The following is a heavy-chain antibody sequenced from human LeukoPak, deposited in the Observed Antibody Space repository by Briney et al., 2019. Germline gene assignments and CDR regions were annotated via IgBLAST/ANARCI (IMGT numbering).Heavy chain of an antibody. Sequence: GGSLRLSCVASGFTFSSYGMHWVRQAPGKGREWVAFIRYDGSNKYYADSVKGRFTISRDNSKNTLYLQMSSLRAEDTAVYYCATWELGDFDIWGQGTMVTVST. CDR1: GFTFSSYG. CDR3: ATWELGDFDI. D-gene: IGHD1-26*01. CDR2: IRYDGSNK. V-gene: IGHV3-30*02. J-gene: IGHJ3*02.